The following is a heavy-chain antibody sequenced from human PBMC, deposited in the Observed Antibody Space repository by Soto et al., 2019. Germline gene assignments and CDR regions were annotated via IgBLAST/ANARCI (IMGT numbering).Heavy chain of an antibody. Sequence: QVQLVQSGAEVKKPGSSVKVSCKASGDTFRFYGISWVRQAPGQGLEWMGGIIPTDGTANYAQKFQGRVTITADKSTNKAYMELSSMRSEDTAVYYCAKDPPPGTGRWSGNSHHWGQGTLVTVSS. J-gene: IGHJ1*01. CDR1: GDTFRFYG. CDR2: IIPTDGTA. D-gene: IGHD3-10*01. V-gene: IGHV1-69*06. CDR3: AKDPPPGTGRWSGNSHH.